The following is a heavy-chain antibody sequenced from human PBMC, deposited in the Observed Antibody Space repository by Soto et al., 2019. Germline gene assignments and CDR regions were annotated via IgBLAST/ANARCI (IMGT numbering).Heavy chain of an antibody. CDR3: ARGIYDFWSGYYNDY. V-gene: IGHV4-31*03. J-gene: IGHJ4*02. CDR2: IYYSGST. Sequence: SETLSLTCTVSGGSISSGGYYWSWIRQHPGKGLEWIGYIYYSGSTYYNPSLKSRVTISVDTSKKKFSLKLSSVTAADTAVYYCARGIYDFWSGYYNDYWGQGTLVTVSS. D-gene: IGHD3-3*01. CDR1: GGSISSGGYY.